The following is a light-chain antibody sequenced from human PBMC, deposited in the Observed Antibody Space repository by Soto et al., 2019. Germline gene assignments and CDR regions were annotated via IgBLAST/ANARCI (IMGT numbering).Light chain of an antibody. CDR2: EVS. CDR3: SSYAGSDNYV. Sequence: QSALTQPPSASGSPGQSVTISCAGTSSDVGGYDYVSWYQQHPGKAPKLIIYEVSKRPSGVPVRFFGSKSGNTASLTVSGLQAEDGADYYCSSYAGSDNYVFGTGTKLTVL. V-gene: IGLV2-8*01. CDR1: SSDVGGYDY. J-gene: IGLJ1*01.